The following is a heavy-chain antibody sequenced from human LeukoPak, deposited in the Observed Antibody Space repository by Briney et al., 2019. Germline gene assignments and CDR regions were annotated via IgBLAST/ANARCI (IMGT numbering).Heavy chain of an antibody. Sequence: RASVTVSCKASGYTFTSYYLHWVRQAPGQGLEWMGIINPSVGITRYAQKFQGRVTMTRDTSTSTVYMELSSLRSEDTAIYYCAREARNGDYFDYWGQGTLVTVSS. CDR3: AREARNGDYFDY. J-gene: IGHJ4*02. V-gene: IGHV1-46*01. D-gene: IGHD3-10*01. CDR1: GYTFTSYY. CDR2: INPSVGIT.